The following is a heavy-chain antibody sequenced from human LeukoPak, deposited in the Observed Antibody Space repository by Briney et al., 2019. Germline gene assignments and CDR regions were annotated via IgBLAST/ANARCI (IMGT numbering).Heavy chain of an antibody. V-gene: IGHV3-30*02. D-gene: IGHD3-10*01. CDR3: AKSKRGSMVRGLFVD. CDR1: GFTLSKYG. J-gene: IGHJ4*02. Sequence: GGSLRLSCAATGFTLSKYGVHWVRRAPGKGLEWVAFIRSDGSNKYYADSVKGRFTISRDNSKNTLFLQMNSPRVEDTAVYYCAKSKRGSMVRGLFVDWGQGSLVTVSS. CDR2: IRSDGSNK.